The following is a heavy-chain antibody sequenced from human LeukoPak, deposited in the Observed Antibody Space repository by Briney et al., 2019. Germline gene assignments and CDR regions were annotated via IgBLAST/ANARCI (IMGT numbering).Heavy chain of an antibody. J-gene: IGHJ4*02. D-gene: IGHD2-15*01. V-gene: IGHV3-30*02. CDR2: IRYDGSNK. Sequence: PGGSLRLSCAASGFTFSSYGMHRVRQAPGKGLEWVAFIRYDGSNKYYADSVKGRFTISRDNSKNTLYLQMNSLRAEDTAVYYCAGGGTVAATIDYWGQGTLVTVSS. CDR3: AGGGTVAATIDY. CDR1: GFTFSSYG.